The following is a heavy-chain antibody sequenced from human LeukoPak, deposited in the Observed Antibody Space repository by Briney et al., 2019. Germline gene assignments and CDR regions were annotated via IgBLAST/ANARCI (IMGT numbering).Heavy chain of an antibody. D-gene: IGHD3-3*01. CDR3: AKEVRGNVLRFLEWSPPTYYGMDV. J-gene: IGHJ6*02. CDR2: ISYDGSNK. V-gene: IGHV3-30*18. Sequence: GGSLRLSCAASGFTFSSYGMHWVRQAPGKGLEWVAVISYDGSNKYYAYSVKGRFTISRDNSKNTLYVQMNSMRAEDTDVYYCAKEVRGNVLRFLEWSPPTYYGMDVWGQGTTVTVSS. CDR1: GFTFSSYG.